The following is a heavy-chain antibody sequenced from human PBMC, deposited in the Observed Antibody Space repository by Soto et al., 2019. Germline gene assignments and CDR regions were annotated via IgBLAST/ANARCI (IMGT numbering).Heavy chain of an antibody. CDR2: ISYDGSNK. CDR3: AKDLKAPRNEVYYYYGMDV. J-gene: IGHJ6*02. Sequence: QVQLVESGGGVVQPGRSLRLSCAASGFTFSSYGMHWVRQAPGKGLEWVAVISYDGSNKYYADSVKGRFTISRDNSKNTLYLQMNSLRAEDTAVYYCAKDLKAPRNEVYYYYGMDVWGQGTTVTVSS. CDR1: GFTFSSYG. V-gene: IGHV3-30*18.